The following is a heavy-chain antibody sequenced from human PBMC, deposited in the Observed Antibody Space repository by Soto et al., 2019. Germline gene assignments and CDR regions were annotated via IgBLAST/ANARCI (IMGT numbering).Heavy chain of an antibody. V-gene: IGHV3-23*01. D-gene: IGHD3-10*01. Sequence: EVQLLESGGGLVQPGESLRLSCVASGFTFSSYAMSWVRQAPGKGLEWVSAITTSGGTTYYADSVKGRFTISRDNSKNTLYLHMNSLRVEDTAGYYCAKSFYYGSGAEWGQGTLVTVSS. J-gene: IGHJ4*02. CDR1: GFTFSSYA. CDR3: AKSFYYGSGAE. CDR2: ITTSGGTT.